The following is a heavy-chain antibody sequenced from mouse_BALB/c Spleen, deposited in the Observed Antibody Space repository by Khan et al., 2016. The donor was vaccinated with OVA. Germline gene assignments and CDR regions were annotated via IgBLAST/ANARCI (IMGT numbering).Heavy chain of an antibody. CDR2: IYPGDGDT. CDR3: ARAYVYWYFAV. V-gene: IGHV1-80*01. J-gene: IGHJ1*01. D-gene: IGHD1-1*01. Sequence: QVQLQQSGAELVRPGSSVKISCKASGYAFSSYWMNWMKQRPGQGLEWIGQIYPGDGDTDDNGQFKGKATLNAATYSSKAYMQNSSLTSEDSAVYFCARAYVYWYFAVWGAGTTVTVSS. CDR1: GYAFSSYW.